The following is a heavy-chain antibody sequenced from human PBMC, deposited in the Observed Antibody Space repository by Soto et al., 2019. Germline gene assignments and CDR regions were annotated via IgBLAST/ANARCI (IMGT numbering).Heavy chain of an antibody. CDR1: GFNFSNYG. V-gene: IGHV3-33*01. CDR2: IWYDGSNK. D-gene: IGHD3-3*01. CDR3: ARVASGVVTP. J-gene: IGHJ4*02. Sequence: QVQLVESGGGVVQPGRSLRLSCAASGFNFSNYGMHWVRQAPGKGLEWVAVIWYDGSNKYYAYSVKGRFTISRDSSKNTLSLQMNSLRVEDTAVYYCARVASGVVTPGGQGTLVTVSS.